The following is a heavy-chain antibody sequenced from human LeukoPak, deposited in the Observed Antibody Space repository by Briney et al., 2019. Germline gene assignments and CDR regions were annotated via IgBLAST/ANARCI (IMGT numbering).Heavy chain of an antibody. Sequence: PSETLSLTCTVSGGSINNYYWSWIRQPPGKGLEWIGYIYYSGSTNYNPSLKSRVTISIDTSKNQFSLKLSSVTAADTAVYYCAKSSGSYYNVDFDYWGQGTLVTVSS. CDR3: AKSSGSYYNVDFDY. CDR2: IYYSGST. V-gene: IGHV4-59*01. D-gene: IGHD3-10*01. J-gene: IGHJ4*02. CDR1: GGSINNYY.